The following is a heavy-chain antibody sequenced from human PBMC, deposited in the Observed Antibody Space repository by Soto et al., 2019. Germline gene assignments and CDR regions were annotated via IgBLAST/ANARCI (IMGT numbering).Heavy chain of an antibody. CDR2: IWYDGSNK. Sequence: QVQLVESGGGVVQPGRSLRLSCAASGFTFSSYGMHWVRQAPGKGLEWVAVIWYDGSNKYYADSVKGRFTISRDNSKNTLYLQMNSLRAEDTAVYYCARDRGGYCSGGSCYSSSFDYWGQGTLVTVSS. CDR3: ARDRGGYCSGGSCYSSSFDY. D-gene: IGHD2-15*01. J-gene: IGHJ4*02. V-gene: IGHV3-33*01. CDR1: GFTFSSYG.